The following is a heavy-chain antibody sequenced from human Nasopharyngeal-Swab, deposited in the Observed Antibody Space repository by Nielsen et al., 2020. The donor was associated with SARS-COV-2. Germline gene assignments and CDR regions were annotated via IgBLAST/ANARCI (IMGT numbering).Heavy chain of an antibody. CDR3: ARAPFDY. V-gene: IGHV3-21*01. J-gene: IGHJ4*02. CDR2: ISSSSSYI. Sequence: GESLKISCAASGFTFSSYWMHWVRQAPGKGLEWVSSISSSSSYIYYADSVKGRFTISRDNAKNSLYLQMNSLRAEDTAVYYCARAPFDYWGQGTLVTVSS. CDR1: GFTFSSYW.